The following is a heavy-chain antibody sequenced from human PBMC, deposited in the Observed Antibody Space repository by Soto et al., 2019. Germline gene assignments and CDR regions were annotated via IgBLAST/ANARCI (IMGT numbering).Heavy chain of an antibody. V-gene: IGHV1-18*01. Sequence: QVQLVQSGAEVKKPGASVKVSCKASGYTFISYGISWVRQAPGQGLEWMGWISAYNGNTNYAQKLQGRVTMTTDTSTSIAYMELRSLRSDDTAVYYCARDRYCSSTSCWNWFDPWGQGTLVTVSS. D-gene: IGHD2-2*01. CDR1: GYTFISYG. J-gene: IGHJ5*02. CDR2: ISAYNGNT. CDR3: ARDRYCSSTSCWNWFDP.